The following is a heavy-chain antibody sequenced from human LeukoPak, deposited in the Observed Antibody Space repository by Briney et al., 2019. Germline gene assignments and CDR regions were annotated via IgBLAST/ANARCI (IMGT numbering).Heavy chain of an antibody. CDR3: ARAFNSIQPLDY. J-gene: IGHJ4*02. V-gene: IGHV1-46*02. CDR2: IHPDGGST. D-gene: IGHD4-11*01. Sequence: ASVKVSCKASGYNFNDYYIYWVRQAPGHGLESMGYIHPDGGSTNYAQKFQGRVTMTSDMSTNTVYMELRSLRSEDTAMYHCARAFNSIQPLDYWGQGTLVTVSS. CDR1: GYNFNDYY.